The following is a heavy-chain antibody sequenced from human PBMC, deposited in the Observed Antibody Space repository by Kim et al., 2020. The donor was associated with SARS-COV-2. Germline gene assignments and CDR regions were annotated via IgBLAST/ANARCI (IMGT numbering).Heavy chain of an antibody. D-gene: IGHD3-16*02. Sequence: LMGRVTISVDTSKNQFSLKLGSVTAADTAVYYCARATMITFGGVIDHFDYWGQGTLVTVSS. CDR3: ARATMITFGGVIDHFDY. V-gene: IGHV4-31*02. J-gene: IGHJ4*02.